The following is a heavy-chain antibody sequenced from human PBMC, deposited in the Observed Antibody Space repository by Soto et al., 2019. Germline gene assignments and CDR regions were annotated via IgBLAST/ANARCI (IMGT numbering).Heavy chain of an antibody. CDR1: GFSFSSYG. CDR2: ISYDGSNK. J-gene: IGHJ4*02. CDR3: VAGQYFFDY. V-gene: IGHV3-30*03. Sequence: QVQLVESGGGVVQPGRSLRLSCAASGFSFSSYGMQWGRQAPGKGLEWVAVISYDGSNKYYADSVKDRFTISRDNSKKTLYLQMNSLRADDTAVYYCVAGQYFFDYCGQGTLVTVSS. D-gene: IGHD6-19*01.